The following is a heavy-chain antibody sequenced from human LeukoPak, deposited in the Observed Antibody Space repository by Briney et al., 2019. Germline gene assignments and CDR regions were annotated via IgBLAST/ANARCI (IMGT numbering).Heavy chain of an antibody. CDR3: ARVPGVYYDTLTGYGSGWFDP. D-gene: IGHD3-9*01. J-gene: IGHJ5*02. Sequence: SQTLSLICTVSGYSISSGYYWGWVRQSPGRGLEWIGTVYHSGSTYYNPSLRSRVSISVDMPKNRFSLNLRSVTAADTAVYYCARVPGVYYDTLTGYGSGWFDPWGQGTLVTVPS. V-gene: IGHV4-38-2*02. CDR1: GYSISSGYY. CDR2: VYHSGST.